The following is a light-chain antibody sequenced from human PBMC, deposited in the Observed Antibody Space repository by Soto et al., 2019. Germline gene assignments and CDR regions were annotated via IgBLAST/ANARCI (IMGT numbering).Light chain of an antibody. V-gene: IGLV2-23*02. J-gene: IGLJ1*01. CDR1: SSDVGSYNL. Sequence: QSALTQPASVSGSPGQSITISCTGTSSDVGSYNLVSWYQQHPGKAPKLMIYEVSKRPSGVSHRFSGSKSGNTASLTISGLQAEDEADYYCCSYAGSSTFVFGTGIKLTVL. CDR2: EVS. CDR3: CSYAGSSTFV.